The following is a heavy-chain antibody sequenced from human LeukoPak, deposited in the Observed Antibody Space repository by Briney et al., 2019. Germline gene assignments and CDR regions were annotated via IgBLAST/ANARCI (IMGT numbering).Heavy chain of an antibody. V-gene: IGHV3-23*01. D-gene: IGHD3-10*02. CDR2: ISPSGDIT. J-gene: IGHJ3*02. CDR3: AKLFRPTRPYDAFDI. Sequence: GGSLRLSCAASGFIFRSHGMNWVRQAPGKGLEWVSGISPSGDITYYPDSVKGRFTISRDNSKKTLHLQMNSLRAEDTAVYYCAKLFRPTRPYDAFDIWGQGTMVTVSS. CDR1: GFIFRSHG.